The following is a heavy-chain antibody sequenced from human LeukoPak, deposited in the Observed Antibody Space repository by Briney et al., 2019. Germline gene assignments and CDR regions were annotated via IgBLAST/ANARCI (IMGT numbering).Heavy chain of an antibody. CDR1: GGSISSYY. Sequence: TSETLSLTCTVSGGSISSYYWSWIRQPPGKGLEWIGYIYYSGSTNYNPSLKSRVTISVDTSKNQFSLKLSSVTAADTAVYYCARGVSTYYYYYMDVWGKGTTVTVSS. D-gene: IGHD2-2*01. CDR2: IYYSGST. J-gene: IGHJ6*03. V-gene: IGHV4-59*12. CDR3: ARGVSTYYYYYMDV.